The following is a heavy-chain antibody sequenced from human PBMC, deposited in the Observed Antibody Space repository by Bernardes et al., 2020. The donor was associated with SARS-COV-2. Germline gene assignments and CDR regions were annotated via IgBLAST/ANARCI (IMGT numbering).Heavy chain of an antibody. J-gene: IGHJ4*02. CDR1: GGSFSGYY. CDR3: ARGYGSGSYYNGD. V-gene: IGHV4-34*01. CDR2: INRGGST. D-gene: IGHD3-10*01. Sequence: SEPLSLTCTVYGGSFSGYYWSWIRQPPGKGLEWIGEINRGGSTVYNPSLKSRVTISVDTSKNQFSLKLSSVTAADTAVYYCARGYGSGSYYNGDWGQGTLVTVSS.